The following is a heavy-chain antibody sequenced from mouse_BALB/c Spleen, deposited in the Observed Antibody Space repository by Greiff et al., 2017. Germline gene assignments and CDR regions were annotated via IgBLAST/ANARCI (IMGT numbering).Heavy chain of an antibody. CDR3: ASKNYFDY. Sequence: QVQLQQPGAELVRPGASVKLSCKASGYTFTSYWMNWVKQRPEQGLEWIGRIDPYDSATHYNQKFKDKAILTVDKSSSTAYMQLSSLTSEDSAVYYCASKNYFDYWGQGTTLTVSS. CDR2: IDPYDSAT. V-gene: IGHV1-74*01. J-gene: IGHJ2*01. CDR1: GYTFTSYW.